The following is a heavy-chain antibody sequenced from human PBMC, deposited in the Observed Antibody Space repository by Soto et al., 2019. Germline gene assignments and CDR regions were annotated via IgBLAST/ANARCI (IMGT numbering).Heavy chain of an antibody. J-gene: IGHJ3*02. CDR1: GFTFSSYA. CDR3: AKDNYDFWSGLDAFDI. D-gene: IGHD3-3*01. Sequence: GGSLRLSCAASGFTFSSYAMSWVRQAPGKGLERVSAISGSGGSTYYADSVKGRFTISRDNSKNTLYLQMNSLRAEDTAVYYCAKDNYDFWSGLDAFDIWGQGTMVTVSS. CDR2: ISGSGGST. V-gene: IGHV3-23*01.